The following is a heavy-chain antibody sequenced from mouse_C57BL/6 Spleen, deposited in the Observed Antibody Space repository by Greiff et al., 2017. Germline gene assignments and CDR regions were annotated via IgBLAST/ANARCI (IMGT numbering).Heavy chain of an antibody. Sequence: EVQLQQSGPELVKPGASVKMSCKASGYTFTDYNMHWVKQSQGKSLEWIGYINPNTGGTSYNQKFKGKATLTVNKSSSTAYMELLSLTSEDSAVYYCARWQLRLGFAYWGQGTLVTVSA. CDR3: ARWQLRLGFAY. CDR2: INPNTGGT. J-gene: IGHJ3*01. CDR1: GYTFTDYN. D-gene: IGHD3-2*02. V-gene: IGHV1-22*01.